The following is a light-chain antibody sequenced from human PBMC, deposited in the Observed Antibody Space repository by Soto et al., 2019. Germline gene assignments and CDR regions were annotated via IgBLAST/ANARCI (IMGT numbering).Light chain of an antibody. V-gene: IGKV1-27*01. CDR2: AAS. J-gene: IGKJ3*01. Sequence: DIQMTQSPPSLSASVGDRVTITCRASQGFRNFVAWYQQKPGKAPKLLIYAASTLQSAVPSRFSGSGSGTDFPLTINSLQPEDVATYSCQKYSSVPVFGPGTKVEIK. CDR1: QGFRNF. CDR3: QKYSSVPV.